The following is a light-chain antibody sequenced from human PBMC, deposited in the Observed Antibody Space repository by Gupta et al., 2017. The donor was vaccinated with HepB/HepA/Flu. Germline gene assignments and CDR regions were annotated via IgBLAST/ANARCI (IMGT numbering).Light chain of an antibody. Sequence: RAQSVAVPPGQTARITCSGDALPKQYAYWYQQKPGQAPVLVIYKDSERPSGIPERFSGSSSGTTVTLTISGVQAEDEADYYCQSADSSGTYRVFGGGTKLTVL. CDR2: KDS. V-gene: IGLV3-25*03. J-gene: IGLJ3*02. CDR1: ALPKQY. CDR3: QSADSSGTYRV.